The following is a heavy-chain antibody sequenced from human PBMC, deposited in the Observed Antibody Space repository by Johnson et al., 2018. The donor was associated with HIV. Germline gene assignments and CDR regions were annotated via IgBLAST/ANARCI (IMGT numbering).Heavy chain of an antibody. D-gene: IGHD1-26*01. J-gene: IGHJ3*02. CDR3: ARGGGSYYELDSFEI. Sequence: QVQLVESGGGVVQPGKSLTLSCVSSGLSFSNFGIHWVRQAPGKGPEWVAVIYSGGITYYADPVKGRFTISSDNSKNTVYLQRNSLRAEDTAVYYCARGGGSYYELDSFEIWGQGTMVTVSS. CDR2: IYSGGIT. CDR1: GLSFSNFG. V-gene: IGHV3-NL1*01.